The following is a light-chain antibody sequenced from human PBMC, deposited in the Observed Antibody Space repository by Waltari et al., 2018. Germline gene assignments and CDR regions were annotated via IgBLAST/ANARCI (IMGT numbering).Light chain of an antibody. CDR1: QSLRNF. CDR3: QQRINWPLT. Sequence: EIVFTQSPGTLSLSPGERATLSCRASQSLRNFLAWYQHKPGQAPRLLISAASNRAPGTPARFSGSGSGTDFTLTISSLEPEDFAVYYCQQRINWPLTFGGGTKVAIK. CDR2: AAS. V-gene: IGKV3-11*01. J-gene: IGKJ4*01.